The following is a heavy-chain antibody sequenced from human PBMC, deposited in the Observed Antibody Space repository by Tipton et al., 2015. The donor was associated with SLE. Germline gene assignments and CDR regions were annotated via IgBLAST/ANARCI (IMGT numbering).Heavy chain of an antibody. J-gene: IGHJ4*02. Sequence: TLSLTCAVSGFSISSGYYWGWFRQPPGTGLEWIGSIYHSGSSYYNPPLKSRVTISVDTSKNQLSLKLSSVTAADTAVYYCARREIAAAVYFDYWGQGTLVTVSS. CDR3: ARREIAAAVYFDY. CDR2: IYHSGSS. CDR1: GFSISSGYY. D-gene: IGHD6-13*01. V-gene: IGHV4-38-2*01.